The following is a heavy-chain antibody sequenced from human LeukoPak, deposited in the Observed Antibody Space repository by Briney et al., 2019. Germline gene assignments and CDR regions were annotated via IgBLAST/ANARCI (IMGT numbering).Heavy chain of an antibody. V-gene: IGHV3-48*04. CDR2: ISSSSSTI. J-gene: IGHJ6*02. CDR1: GFTFSSYS. D-gene: IGHD6-13*01. CDR3: ARERSSRGYYGMDV. Sequence: GGSLRLSCAASGFTFSSYSMNWVRQAPGKGLERVSYISSSSSTIYYADSVKGRFTISRDNTKNSLYLQMNSLRAGDTAVYYCARERSSRGYYGMDVWGQGTTVTVSS.